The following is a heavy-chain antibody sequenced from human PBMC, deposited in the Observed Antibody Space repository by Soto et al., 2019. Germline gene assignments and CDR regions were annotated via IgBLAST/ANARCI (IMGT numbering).Heavy chain of an antibody. CDR1: GYTFTGYY. CDR2: INPNSGGT. D-gene: IGHD5-18*01. CDR3: ARDIAATSKDTAMMGYFDY. J-gene: IGHJ4*02. Sequence: GASVKVSCKASGYTFTGYYMHWVRQAPGQGLEWMGWINPNSGGTNYAQKFQGWVTMTRDTSISTAYMELSRLRSDDTAVYYCARDIAATSKDTAMMGYFDYWGQGTLVTVSS. V-gene: IGHV1-2*04.